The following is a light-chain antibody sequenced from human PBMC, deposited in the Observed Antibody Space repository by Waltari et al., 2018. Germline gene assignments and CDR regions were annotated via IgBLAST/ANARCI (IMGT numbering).Light chain of an antibody. CDR2: GDS. Sequence: SYVLTQPPSVSVAPGKTARITCGGNNIGSNSVHGYQQKPGQAPVLVVYGDSDRPSGIPGRFSGANAGNTATLTSSRVEPGDEADYCCQVWDSSSDRVFGGGTKLTVL. CDR3: QVWDSSSDRV. J-gene: IGLJ3*02. V-gene: IGLV3-21*03. CDR1: NIGSNS.